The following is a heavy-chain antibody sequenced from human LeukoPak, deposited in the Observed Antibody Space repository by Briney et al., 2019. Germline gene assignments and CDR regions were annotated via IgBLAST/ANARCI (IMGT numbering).Heavy chain of an antibody. CDR2: IYYSGST. CDR3: ARDPYSSSWYRGEYFQH. CDR1: GGSFSSGSYY. D-gene: IGHD6-13*01. Sequence: PSETLSLTCTVSGGSFSSGSYYWGWIRQPPGKGLEWIGSIYYSGSTYYNPSLKSRVTISVDTSKNQFSLKLSSVTAADTAVYYCARDPYSSSWYRGEYFQHWGQGTLVTVSS. J-gene: IGHJ1*01. V-gene: IGHV4-39*07.